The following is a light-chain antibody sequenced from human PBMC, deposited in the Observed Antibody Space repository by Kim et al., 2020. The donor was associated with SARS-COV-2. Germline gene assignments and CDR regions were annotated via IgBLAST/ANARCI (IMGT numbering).Light chain of an antibody. CDR1: RSVSSSY. J-gene: IGKJ1*01. V-gene: IGKV3-20*01. CDR3: QQYSSSPWT. Sequence: SPGERATLSCRASRSVSSSYLAWYQQKPGQAPRLLIYGASSRATGIPDRFSGSGSGTDFTLTISRLESEDFAVYYCQQYSSSPWTFGQGTKVEIK. CDR2: GAS.